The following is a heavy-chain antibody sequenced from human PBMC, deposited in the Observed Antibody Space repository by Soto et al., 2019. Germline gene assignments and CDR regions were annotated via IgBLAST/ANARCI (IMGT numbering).Heavy chain of an antibody. CDR1: GFTFSSYA. Sequence: EVQLLESGGGLVQPGGSLRLSCAASGFTFSSYAMSWVRQAPGKGLEWVSAISGSGCSTYYADSVKGRFTISRDNSKNTLYLQMNSLRAEDTAVYYCAKDLEWPGWFDPWGQGTLVTVSS. CDR2: ISGSGCST. CDR3: AKDLEWPGWFDP. D-gene: IGHD3-3*01. J-gene: IGHJ5*02. V-gene: IGHV3-23*01.